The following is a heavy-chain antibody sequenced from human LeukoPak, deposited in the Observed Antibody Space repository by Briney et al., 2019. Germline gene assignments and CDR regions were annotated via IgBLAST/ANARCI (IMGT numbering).Heavy chain of an antibody. CDR3: ARGKQQLVLTYYYYYMDV. CDR1: GYTFTSYD. Sequence: ASVKVSCKASGYTFTSYDINWVRQATGQGLEWMGWMNPNSGNTGYAQKFQGRATITRNTSISTAYMELSSLRSEDTAVYYCARGKQQLVLTYYYYYMDVWGKGTTVTVSS. CDR2: MNPNSGNT. V-gene: IGHV1-8*03. D-gene: IGHD6-13*01. J-gene: IGHJ6*03.